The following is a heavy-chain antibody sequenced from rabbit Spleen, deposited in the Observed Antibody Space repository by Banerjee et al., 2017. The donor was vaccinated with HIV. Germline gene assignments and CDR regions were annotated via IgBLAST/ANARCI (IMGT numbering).Heavy chain of an antibody. V-gene: IGHV1S7*01. J-gene: IGHJ6*01. Sequence: QLKETGGGLVQPGGSLTLSCKTSGFDFSSYSMSWVRQAPGKGLEWIGAIYTGRGGTDYANWVNGRFTISSANAQYTVDLKMTSLTAADTATYFCARVSETSGWGEDLWGPGTLV. CDR1: GFDFSSYS. D-gene: IGHD4-1*01. CDR3: ARVSETSGWGEDL. CDR2: IYTGRGGT.